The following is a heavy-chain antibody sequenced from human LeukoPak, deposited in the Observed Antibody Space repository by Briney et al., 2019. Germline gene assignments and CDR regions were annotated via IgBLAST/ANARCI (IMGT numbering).Heavy chain of an antibody. J-gene: IGHJ4*02. V-gene: IGHV3-21*01. CDR1: GFTFSSYS. CDR3: ARARDVDTAMVFQYFDY. CDR2: ISSSSSYI. D-gene: IGHD5-18*01. Sequence: GGSLRLSCAASGFTFSSYSMNWVRQAPGKGLEWVSSISSSSSYIYYADSVKGRFTISRDNAKNSLYLQMNSLRAEDTAVYYCARARDVDTAMVFQYFDYWGQGTLVTVSS.